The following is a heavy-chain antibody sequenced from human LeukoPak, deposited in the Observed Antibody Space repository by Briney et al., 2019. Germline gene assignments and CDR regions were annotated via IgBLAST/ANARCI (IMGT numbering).Heavy chain of an antibody. J-gene: IGHJ3*02. CDR1: GGTFSSYA. CDR3: ARYYYDSSGYYSNAFDI. D-gene: IGHD3-22*01. CDR2: IIPIFGTA. Sequence: ASVKVSCKASGGTFSSYAISWVRQAPGHGPEWMGRIIPIFGTANYAQKLQGRVTITTDESTSTAYMELSSLRSEDTAVYYCARYYYDSSGYYSNAFDIWGQGTMVTVSS. V-gene: IGHV1-69*05.